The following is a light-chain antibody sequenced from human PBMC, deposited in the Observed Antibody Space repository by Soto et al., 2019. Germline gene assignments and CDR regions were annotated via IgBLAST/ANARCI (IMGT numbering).Light chain of an antibody. CDR1: QSIDNW. V-gene: IGKV1-5*01. CDR2: AAS. Sequence: DIQMTQSPSTLSASVGDRVTNTCRASQSIDNWLAWYQQKPGKAPKLLIYAASTLETGVPSRFSGSGSGTEFTLTIKSLQPDDFATYYCQQFSSYSTFGQGTKVDIK. CDR3: QQFSSYST. J-gene: IGKJ1*01.